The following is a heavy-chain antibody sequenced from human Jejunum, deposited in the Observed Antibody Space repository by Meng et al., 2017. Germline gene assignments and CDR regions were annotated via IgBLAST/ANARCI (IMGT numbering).Heavy chain of an antibody. J-gene: IGHJ6*02. CDR1: GSTFATYA. D-gene: IGHD2-15*01. CDR2: VSSSGVGT. CDR3: ASGATKGHCSGGRCYYNYGMDV. V-gene: IGHV3-23*01. Sequence: GESLKISCVASGSTFATYAMSWVRQAPGKGLEWVSSVSSSGVGTYYADSVKGRFTISRDTSKNTVDLEMNSLRVEDTAVYYCASGATKGHCSGGRCYYNYGMDVWGRGTTVTVSS.